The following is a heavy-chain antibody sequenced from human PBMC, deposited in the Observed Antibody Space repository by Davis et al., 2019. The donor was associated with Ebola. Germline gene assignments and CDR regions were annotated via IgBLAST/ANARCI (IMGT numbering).Heavy chain of an antibody. Sequence: HSQIPSLTRAIPGDSLSRNRAAWNLIRQSPSRGLEWLGRTYYSSKWYNDYEVSVKSRITLNLDTSKNQLSLQLNSVTPEDTAVYYCARGWLRGAFDIWGQGTMVTVSP. J-gene: IGHJ3*02. CDR1: GDSLSRNRAA. CDR3: ARGWLRGAFDI. V-gene: IGHV6-1*01. CDR2: TYYSSKWYN. D-gene: IGHD5-24*01.